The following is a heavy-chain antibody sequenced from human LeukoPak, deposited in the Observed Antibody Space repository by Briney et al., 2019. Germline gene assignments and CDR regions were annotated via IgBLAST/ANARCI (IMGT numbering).Heavy chain of an antibody. D-gene: IGHD6-19*01. Sequence: SETLSLTCTVSGGSISSYYWSWIRQPPGKGLEWIGYIYYSGSTNYNPSLKSRVTISVDTSKNQFSLKLSSVTAADTALYYCARSLPSSSGWYDYWGQGTLVTVSS. J-gene: IGHJ4*02. CDR1: GGSISSYY. CDR2: IYYSGST. CDR3: ARSLPSSSGWYDY. V-gene: IGHV4-59*01.